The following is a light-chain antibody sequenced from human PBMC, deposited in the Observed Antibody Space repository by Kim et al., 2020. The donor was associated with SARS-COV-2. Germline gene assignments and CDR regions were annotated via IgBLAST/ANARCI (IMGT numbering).Light chain of an antibody. CDR3: QQTYSIPWT. J-gene: IGKJ1*01. CDR2: AAS. Sequence: ASVGDRGTITCRASQSIGTSLKWYQQKPGKAPYLLIHAASTLQSGVPSRFSGSGSGTDFTLTISSLQPEDFAIYYCQQTYSIPWTFGQGTKVDIK. V-gene: IGKV1-39*01. CDR1: QSIGTS.